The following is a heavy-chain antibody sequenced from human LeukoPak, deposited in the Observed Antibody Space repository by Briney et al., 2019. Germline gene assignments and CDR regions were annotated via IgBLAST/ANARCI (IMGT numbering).Heavy chain of an antibody. J-gene: IGHJ5*02. V-gene: IGHV4-59*12. Sequence: SETLSLTCTVSGGSMSGYYWSWIRQPPGKGLEWIGYIYYSGSTNYNPSLKSRVTISVDRSKDQFSLKLSSVTAADTALYYCALYGGHSRGWFDPWGQGTLVTVSS. D-gene: IGHD4-23*01. CDR2: IYYSGST. CDR3: ALYGGHSRGWFDP. CDR1: GGSMSGYY.